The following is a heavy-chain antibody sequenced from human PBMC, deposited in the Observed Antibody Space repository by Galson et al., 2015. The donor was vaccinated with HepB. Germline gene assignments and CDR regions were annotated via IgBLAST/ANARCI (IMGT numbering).Heavy chain of an antibody. CDR1: GYTLTKLS. D-gene: IGHD2-2*01. J-gene: IGHJ5*02. V-gene: IGHV1-24*01. CDR2: FDPEDGET. CDR3: ATVIGVDVVVVSAVQPGSAQPGSNWFDP. Sequence: SVKVSCKVSGYTLTKLSIHWVRQAPGKGLEWMGGFDPEDGETIYAQKFQGRVTMTEVADTAYMELSSLRSEDTAVYYCATVIGVDVVVVSAVQPGSAQPGSNWFDPWGQGTLVTVSS.